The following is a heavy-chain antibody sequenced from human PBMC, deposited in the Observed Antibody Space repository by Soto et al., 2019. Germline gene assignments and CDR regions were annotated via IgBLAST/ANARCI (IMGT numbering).Heavy chain of an antibody. V-gene: IGHV3-23*01. D-gene: IGHD1-1*01. J-gene: IGHJ4*02. CDR1: GFTFSSYG. CDR3: AKNLHWIPATATDY. Sequence: EVQLLDSGGGLVQPGGSLRLSCAASGFTFSSYGMTWVRQAPGKGLEWVSAISGSGGSTYYADSVKGRFTISRDNSKNTLYLQMNSLRAEDTAVYYCAKNLHWIPATATDYWGQGTLVTVSS. CDR2: ISGSGGST.